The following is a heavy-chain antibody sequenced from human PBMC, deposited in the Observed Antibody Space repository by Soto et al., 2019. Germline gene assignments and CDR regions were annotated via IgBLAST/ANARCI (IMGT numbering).Heavy chain of an antibody. CDR1: GGSLSGCY. V-gene: IGHV4-34*01. J-gene: IGHJ6*02. CDR2: INHSGNT. Sequence: PSETLSLTCAVYGGSLSGCYWSWLRQPPGKGLEWIGEINHSGNTNYNPSLRSRVTISVDTSKNQFSLKLSSVTAADTAVYYCARDGRYYGMDVWGQGTTVTVSS. CDR3: ARDGRYYGMDV.